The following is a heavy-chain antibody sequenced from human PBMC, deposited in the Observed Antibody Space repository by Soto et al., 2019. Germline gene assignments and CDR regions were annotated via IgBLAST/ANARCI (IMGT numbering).Heavy chain of an antibody. CDR1: GYTFTTYW. J-gene: IGHJ6*01. CDR2: IDPSDSYT. CDR3: ARSFDSSSTYGMDV. V-gene: IGHV5-10-1*03. D-gene: IGHD6-13*01. Sequence: EVQLVQSGAEVKKPGESLRISCKGSGYTFTTYWINWVRKMPGKGLEWMGRIDPSDSYTKYSPSFQGHVIMSADKSISTAYLHWSSLKASDTVIYYCARSFDSSSTYGMDVWGQGPTVTVSS.